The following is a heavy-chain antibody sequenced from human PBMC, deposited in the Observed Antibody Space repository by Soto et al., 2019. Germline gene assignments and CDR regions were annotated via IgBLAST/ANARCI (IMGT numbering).Heavy chain of an antibody. CDR3: ASGELGCSGGSYYEVLGMDV. V-gene: IGHV1-69*13. Sequence: SVKVSCKASGGTFSSYAISWVRQAPGQGLEWMGGIIPIFGTANYAQKFQGRVTITADESTSTAYMELSSLRSEDTAVYYCASGELGCSGGSYYEVLGMDVWGQGTTVTVSS. J-gene: IGHJ6*02. CDR2: IIPIFGTA. CDR1: GGTFSSYA. D-gene: IGHD2-15*01.